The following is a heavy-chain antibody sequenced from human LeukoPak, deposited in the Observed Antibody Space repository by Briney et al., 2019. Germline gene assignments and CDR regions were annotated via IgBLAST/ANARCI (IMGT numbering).Heavy chain of an antibody. CDR2: IRYDGSNK. V-gene: IGHV3-33*01. CDR1: GFTFSSYG. Sequence: GRSLRLSCAASGFTFSSYGMHWVRQAPGKGLEWVADIRYDGSNKYYADSVKGRFTISRDNSKNTLYLQMNSLRAEDTAVYYCARAVGGGEYYFDYWGQGTLVTVSS. CDR3: ARAVGGGEYYFDY. D-gene: IGHD3-10*01. J-gene: IGHJ4*02.